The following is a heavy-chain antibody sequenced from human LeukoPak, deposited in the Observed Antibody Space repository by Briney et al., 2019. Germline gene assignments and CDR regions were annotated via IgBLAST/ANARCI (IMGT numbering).Heavy chain of an antibody. V-gene: IGHV3-23*01. CDR3: AKDHVNTMIVAHAFDI. CDR1: GFTFSSYA. J-gene: IGHJ3*02. D-gene: IGHD3-22*01. CDR2: ISGSGGST. Sequence: GGSLRLSCAASGFTFSSYAMSWVRQAPGKGLEWVSAISGSGGSTYYADSVKGRFTISRDNSKNTLYLQMNSLRAEDTAVYCCAKDHVNTMIVAHAFDIWGQGTMVTVSS.